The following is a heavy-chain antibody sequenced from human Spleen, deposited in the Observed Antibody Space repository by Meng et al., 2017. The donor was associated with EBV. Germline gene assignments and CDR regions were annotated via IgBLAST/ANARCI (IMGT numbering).Heavy chain of an antibody. CDR3: ARHWELRSPFTF. CDR2: IYHRGTT. V-gene: IGHV4-4*02. CDR1: GASISSANW. Sequence: QVPLQEAGPGLLKPSATLSLTCAVSGASISSANWWSWVRQPPGKGLEWIGKIYHRGTTDYNPSFNSRVTMSVDKSQNQFSLKLSSVTAADTAVYYCARHWELRSPFTFWGQGILVTVSS. J-gene: IGHJ4*02. D-gene: IGHD1-7*01.